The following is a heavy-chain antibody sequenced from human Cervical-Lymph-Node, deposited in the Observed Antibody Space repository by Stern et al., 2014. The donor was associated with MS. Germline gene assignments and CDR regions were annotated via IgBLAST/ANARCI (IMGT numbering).Heavy chain of an antibody. D-gene: IGHD2-8*02. J-gene: IGHJ6*02. V-gene: IGHV1-69*01. Sequence: QVQLVESGAEVKKPGSSVKVSCKASGGTFSDFAISWVRQAPRQGLEWMGGIIPVFGTANYAQKFQGRVTITADESTSTVYMELSSLRSEDTAVYYCATDSDLGNTEYGMDVWGQGTTVTVSS. CDR2: IIPVFGTA. CDR1: GGTFSDFA. CDR3: ATDSDLGNTEYGMDV.